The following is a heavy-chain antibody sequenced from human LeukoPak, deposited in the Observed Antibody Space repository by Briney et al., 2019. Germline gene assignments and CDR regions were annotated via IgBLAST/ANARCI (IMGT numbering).Heavy chain of an antibody. V-gene: IGHV5-51*01. Sequence: GESLKISCKGSGYSFTSYWIGWVRQMPGKGLGWMGIIHPGDSDTRYSPSFQGQVTISADKAISTAYLQCVSLKASAPPMYYCARYGYYYDSSGYYTLFDYWGQGTLVTVSS. CDR3: ARYGYYYDSSGYYTLFDY. D-gene: IGHD3-22*01. CDR2: IHPGDSDT. CDR1: GYSFTSYW. J-gene: IGHJ4*02.